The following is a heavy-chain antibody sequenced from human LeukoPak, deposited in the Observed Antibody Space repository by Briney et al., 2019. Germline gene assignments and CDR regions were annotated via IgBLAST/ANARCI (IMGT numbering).Heavy chain of an antibody. CDR1: GYTFTSYG. CDR2: ISAYNGNT. D-gene: IGHD6-19*01. CDR3: ARDFLSKQWLVRSDY. V-gene: IGHV1-18*01. J-gene: IGHJ4*02. Sequence: GASVKVCCKASGYTFTSYGISWVRQAPGQRLEWRGWISAYNGNTNYAQKLQGRVTMTTDTSTSTTYMELRSLRSDDTGVYYCARDFLSKQWLVRSDYWGQGTLVTVSS.